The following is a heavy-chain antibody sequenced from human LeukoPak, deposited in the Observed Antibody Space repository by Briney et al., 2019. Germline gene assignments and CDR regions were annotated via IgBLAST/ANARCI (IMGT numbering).Heavy chain of an antibody. CDR2: INHSGST. J-gene: IGHJ6*02. CDR3: ARGDYHYGMDV. V-gene: IGHV4-34*01. CDR1: GGSFSGYY. Sequence: SETLSLTCAVYGGSFSGYYWSWIRQPPGKGLEWIGEINHSGSTNYNPSLKSRVTISVDTSKNQFSLKLSFVTAADTAVYYCARGDYHYGMDVWGQGTTVTVSS.